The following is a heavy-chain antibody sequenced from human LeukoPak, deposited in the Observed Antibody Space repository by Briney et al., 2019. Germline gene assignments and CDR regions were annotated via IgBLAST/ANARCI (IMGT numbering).Heavy chain of an antibody. V-gene: IGHV4-59*01. CDR3: AIDIEAVPEMGVCHM. J-gene: IGHJ3*02. CDR1: GGSLSSYY. CDR2: IYYSGST. D-gene: IGHD5-24*01. Sequence: ASETVSHTCTVSGGSLSSYYWSWLRQPPGKGLEWMGYIYYSGSTNYNPSLKSRVTISVDTSKNQFSLKLSSVTAPGTAVYYGAIDIEAVPEMGVCHMWPQGTMVTVSS.